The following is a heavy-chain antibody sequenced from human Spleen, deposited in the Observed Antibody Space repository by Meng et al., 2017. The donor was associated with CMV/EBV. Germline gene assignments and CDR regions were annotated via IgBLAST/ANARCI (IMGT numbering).Heavy chain of an antibody. CDR3: ARDGHILTGYYNPLNI. J-gene: IGHJ4*02. CDR1: GFRFSDYA. Sequence: SGFRFSDYAMSWIRQAPAKGLEWVSNIGSSGTTIKYADSVKGRFTVSRDNAKNSLYLQMNSLRAEDTAVYYCARDGHILTGYYNPLNIWGQGTLVTVSS. CDR2: IGSSGTTI. V-gene: IGHV3-11*01. D-gene: IGHD3-9*01.